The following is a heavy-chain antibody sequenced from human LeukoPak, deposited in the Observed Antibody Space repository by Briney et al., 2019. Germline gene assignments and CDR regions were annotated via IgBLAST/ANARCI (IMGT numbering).Heavy chain of an antibody. CDR2: IYYSGST. Sequence: PSETVSLTCTVSGGSVTSYYWGWIRQPPTKGLECIGYIYYSGSTDYNPSLKSRVTFSVDTSKNQISLKLSSVTAADTAVYYCARRAVGATHFDYWGQGTLVTVSS. CDR1: GGSVTSYY. D-gene: IGHD1-26*01. J-gene: IGHJ4*02. CDR3: ARRAVGATHFDY. V-gene: IGHV4-59*08.